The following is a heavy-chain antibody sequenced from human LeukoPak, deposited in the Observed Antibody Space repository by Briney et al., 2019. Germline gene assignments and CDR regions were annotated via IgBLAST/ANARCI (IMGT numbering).Heavy chain of an antibody. CDR1: GFTFSSHG. CDR2: ISGSGGST. J-gene: IGHJ5*02. Sequence: GGSLRLSCAASGFTFSSHGMSWVRQAPGKGLEWVSAISGSGGSTYYADSVKGRFTISRDNSKNTLYLQMNSLRAEDTAVYYCAKNDHSGWYVGRYNWFDPWGQGTLVTVSS. CDR3: AKNDHSGWYVGRYNWFDP. D-gene: IGHD6-19*01. V-gene: IGHV3-23*01.